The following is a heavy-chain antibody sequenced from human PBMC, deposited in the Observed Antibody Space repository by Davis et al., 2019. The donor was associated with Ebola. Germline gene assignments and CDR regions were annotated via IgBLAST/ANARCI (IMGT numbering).Heavy chain of an antibody. V-gene: IGHV3-11*06. Sequence: PGGSLRLSCAASGFSFSDYYMSWIRQAPGKGLEWVSYISISSGFTNYADSVKGRFTISRDNAKNSLYLQMNSLRAEDTAVYYCARGPRKMATTNFDYWGQGTLVTVSP. CDR1: GFSFSDYY. D-gene: IGHD5-24*01. CDR3: ARGPRKMATTNFDY. CDR2: ISISSGFT. J-gene: IGHJ4*02.